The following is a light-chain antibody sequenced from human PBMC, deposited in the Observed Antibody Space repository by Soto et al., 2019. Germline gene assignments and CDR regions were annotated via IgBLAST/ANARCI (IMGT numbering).Light chain of an antibody. CDR3: QQSYNTPWT. J-gene: IGKJ1*01. CDR1: QSSGSY. V-gene: IGKV1-39*01. CDR2: AAS. Sequence: IQMTQSPSSLSASVGDRVTITCRAGQSSGSYLNWYQQKPGKAPKLLIYAASSLQSGVPARISGRGSGTEFTLTISSLQPEDCATYYCQQSYNTPWTFGQGTKLDI.